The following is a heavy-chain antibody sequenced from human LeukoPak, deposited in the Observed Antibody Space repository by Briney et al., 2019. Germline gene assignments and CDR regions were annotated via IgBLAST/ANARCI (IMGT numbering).Heavy chain of an antibody. CDR3: AKVAGDRMDY. J-gene: IGHJ4*02. CDR2: ISANTGKT. V-gene: IGHV1-18*01. Sequence: PLASVKVSCKASGYTFATYGVCWVRQAPGHGLEWMGWISANTGKTDYAQKFQGRVTMTTDTSTSTAYMELRSLRPDDTAVYYCAKVAGDRMDYWGQGTLLTVSS. D-gene: IGHD6-13*01. CDR1: GYTFATYG.